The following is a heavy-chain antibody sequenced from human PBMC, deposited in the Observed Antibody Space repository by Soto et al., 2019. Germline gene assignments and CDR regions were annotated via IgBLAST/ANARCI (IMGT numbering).Heavy chain of an antibody. Sequence: GGSLRLSCAASGFTFGGYAMNWVRQAPGKGLEWISYISSTRTIYYADSVKGRFTISRDNAKNSLYLQMNNLRDEDTAVYYCARGRYNYALYYFDYWGQGTPVTVSS. CDR3: ARGRYNYALYYFDY. V-gene: IGHV3-48*02. CDR2: ISSTRTI. D-gene: IGHD3-16*01. J-gene: IGHJ4*02. CDR1: GFTFGGYA.